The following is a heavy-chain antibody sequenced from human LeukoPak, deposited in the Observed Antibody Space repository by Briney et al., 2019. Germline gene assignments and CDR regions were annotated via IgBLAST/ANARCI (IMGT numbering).Heavy chain of an antibody. V-gene: IGHV3-7*01. D-gene: IGHD6-6*01. Sequence: GGSLRLSCAASGFTFSSYAMSWVRQAPGKGLEWVANVKQDGSEKYSVDSVKGRFTISRDNAKNSVYLQMNSLRAEDTALYYCARGGAARPDFWGQGTLVTVSS. J-gene: IGHJ4*02. CDR3: ARGGAARPDF. CDR1: GFTFSSYA. CDR2: VKQDGSEK.